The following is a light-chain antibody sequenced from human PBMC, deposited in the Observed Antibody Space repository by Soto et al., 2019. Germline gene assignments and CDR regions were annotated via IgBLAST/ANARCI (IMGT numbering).Light chain of an antibody. Sequence: DIVMTQSPLSLPVTPGEPASISCRSSQSLLHSNGYNYLDWYLQKQGQSPQLLIYLISNRASGVPDRFSGSGSGTDFTLKISRVEAEDVGVYYCMQALQTPWTFGQGTKVEMK. V-gene: IGKV2-28*01. CDR3: MQALQTPWT. CDR1: QSLLHSNGYNY. CDR2: LIS. J-gene: IGKJ1*01.